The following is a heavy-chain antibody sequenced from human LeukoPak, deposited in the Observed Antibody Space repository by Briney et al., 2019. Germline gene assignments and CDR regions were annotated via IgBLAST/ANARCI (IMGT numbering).Heavy chain of an antibody. J-gene: IGHJ4*02. V-gene: IGHV1-8*01. CDR2: MNPNSGNT. D-gene: IGHD3-10*01. CDR3: ARRRMVRGVIIDFDY. CDR1: GYTFTSYD. Sequence: ASVKVSCRASGYTFTSYDINWVRQATGQGLEWMGWMNPNSGNTGYAQKFQGRVTMTRNTSISTAYMELSSLRSEDTAVYYCARRRMVRGVIIDFDYWGQGTLVTASS.